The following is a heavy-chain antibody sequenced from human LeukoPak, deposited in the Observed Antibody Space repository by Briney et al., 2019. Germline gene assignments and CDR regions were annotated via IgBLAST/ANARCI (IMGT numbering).Heavy chain of an antibody. D-gene: IGHD3-10*01. CDR3: AREAVRGKYFDY. CDR2: ISYDGSNK. Sequence: HPGGSLRLSCAASGFSFSSYGMHWVRQAPGKGLEWVAVISYDGSNKYYADSVKGRFTISRDNSKNSLYLQMNSLRAEDTAVYYCAREAVRGKYFDYWGQGTLVTVSS. J-gene: IGHJ4*02. CDR1: GFSFSSYG. V-gene: IGHV3-33*08.